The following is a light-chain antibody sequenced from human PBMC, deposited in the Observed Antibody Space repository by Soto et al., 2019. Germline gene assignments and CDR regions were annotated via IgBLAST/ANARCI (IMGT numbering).Light chain of an antibody. J-gene: IGKJ1*01. Sequence: DIQMTQSPSTLSASVGDRVTITCRASQSIDSWLAWYQQKPGKAPNLLIYKASSLESGVPSRFSGSGSGTEFPLTISSLQPDDFATYYCKQYNSYSSGTFGQGTKVDIK. V-gene: IGKV1-5*03. CDR3: KQYNSYSSGT. CDR1: QSIDSW. CDR2: KAS.